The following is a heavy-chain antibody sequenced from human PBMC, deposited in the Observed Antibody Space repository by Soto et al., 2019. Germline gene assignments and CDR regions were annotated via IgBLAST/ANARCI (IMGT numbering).Heavy chain of an antibody. CDR3: AREGFGSPRGLVDV. CDR2: VHHSWGG. Sequence: QVQLQESGPGLVKPSETMSLSCTVSGGSISSYYWSWFRQSPGKRMEWVGYVHHSWGGSYNPSLPRRGPITLEAATCKFSLTLTLGSATAAAAYYCAREGFGSPRGLVDVCGQGTTVTVSS. CDR1: GGSISSYY. V-gene: IGHV4-59*01. J-gene: IGHJ6*02. D-gene: IGHD3-10*01.